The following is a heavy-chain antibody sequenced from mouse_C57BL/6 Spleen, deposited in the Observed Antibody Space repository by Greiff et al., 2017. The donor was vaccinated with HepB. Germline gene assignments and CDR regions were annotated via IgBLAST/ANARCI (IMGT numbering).Heavy chain of an antibody. D-gene: IGHD2-3*01. CDR2: IDPSDSYT. CDR3: ARGRDGYGFDY. CDR1: GYTFTSYW. J-gene: IGHJ2*01. V-gene: IGHV1-50*01. Sequence: QVQLQQPGAELVKPGASVKLSCKASGYTFTSYWMQWVNQRPGQGLEWIGEIDPSDSYTNYNQKFKGKATLTVDTSSSTAYMQLSSLTSEDSAVYYCARGRDGYGFDYWGQGTTLTVSS.